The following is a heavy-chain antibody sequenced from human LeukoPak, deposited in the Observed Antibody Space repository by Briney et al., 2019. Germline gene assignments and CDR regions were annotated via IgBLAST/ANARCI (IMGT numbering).Heavy chain of an antibody. D-gene: IGHD3-3*01. CDR2: ISGTSSYI. CDR1: GFTFSSHS. V-gene: IGHV3-21*01. J-gene: IGHJ4*02. CDR3: ARDPRFFSCFDS. Sequence: GGSLRLSCAASGFTFSSHSMNWVRQAPGKGPEWVSSISGTSSYIHYADSVKGRFTISRDNAKNSVSLQMNSLGAEDTAVYYCARDPRFFSCFDSWGQGTLVTVSS.